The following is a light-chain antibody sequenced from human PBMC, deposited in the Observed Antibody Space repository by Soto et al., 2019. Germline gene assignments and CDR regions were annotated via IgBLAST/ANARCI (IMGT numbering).Light chain of an antibody. V-gene: IGLV1-44*01. Sequence: QSVLTQPPSTSGTPGQRVTISCSGSSSNIGSNTVNWYQQLPGTAPKLLIYGNNQRPSGVPDRFSGSKSGTSASLAISGLQSEDEADYYCATWDDSLTAFYVFGTGTKGHRP. CDR3: ATWDDSLTAFYV. J-gene: IGLJ1*01. CDR2: GNN. CDR1: SSNIGSNT.